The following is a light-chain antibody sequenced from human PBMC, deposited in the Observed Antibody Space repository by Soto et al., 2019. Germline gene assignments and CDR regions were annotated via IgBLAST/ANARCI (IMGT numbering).Light chain of an antibody. V-gene: IGLV2-11*01. CDR1: GSDVGAYNY. J-gene: IGLJ1*01. CDR2: DVA. CDR3: CSYAGGYTYL. Sequence: HSVLTQPRAVSWSAGQSVAISCTGTGSDVGAYNYVSGYQQHPGRPPKLMIYDVARWPSGVPDRFSGSKSGNTASLTISGLQAEDEADYFCCSYAGGYTYLFGTGTKVTVL.